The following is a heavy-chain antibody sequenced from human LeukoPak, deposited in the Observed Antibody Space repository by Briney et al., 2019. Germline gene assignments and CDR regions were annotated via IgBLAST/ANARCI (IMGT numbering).Heavy chain of an antibody. Sequence: GVSLRLSCAACGFTFSSYAMMWVPQARGKGLEWVSAISGSGGSTYYADSVKGRFTISRDNSKNTLYLQMNSLRAEDTALYYCARDLHYYVAMDVWGQGTTVTVSS. V-gene: IGHV3-23*01. CDR3: ARDLHYYVAMDV. J-gene: IGHJ6*02. D-gene: IGHD3-10*02. CDR2: ISGSGGST. CDR1: GFTFSSYA.